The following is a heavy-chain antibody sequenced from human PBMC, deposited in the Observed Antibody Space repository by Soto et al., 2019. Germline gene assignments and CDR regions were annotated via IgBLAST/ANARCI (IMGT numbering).Heavy chain of an antibody. CDR1: GGSVSSGSYY. CDR2: IYYSGST. V-gene: IGHV4-61*01. D-gene: IGHD2-15*01. CDR3: ARTGGSNAFDI. Sequence: PSETLSLTCTVSGGSVSSGSYYWSWIRQPPGKGLEWIGYIYYSGSTNYNPSLKSRVTISVDTSKNQFSLKLSSVTAADTAVYYCARTGGSNAFDIWGQGTMVTVSS. J-gene: IGHJ3*02.